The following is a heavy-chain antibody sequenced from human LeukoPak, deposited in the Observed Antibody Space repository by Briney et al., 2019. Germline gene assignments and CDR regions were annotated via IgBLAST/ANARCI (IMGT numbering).Heavy chain of an antibody. J-gene: IGHJ4*02. V-gene: IGHV1-46*01. CDR3: AREGAVALKHFDL. CDR2: MRPTDAYT. D-gene: IGHD6-19*01. Sequence: GASVKVSCKVSGFSLTSNYMHWVRQAPGQGLEWMGYMRPTDAYTGYAPKFQGRVTVTRDTSTNTVYMELSSLRSDDTAVYYCAREGAVALKHFDLWGQGTLVTVSS. CDR1: GFSLTSNY.